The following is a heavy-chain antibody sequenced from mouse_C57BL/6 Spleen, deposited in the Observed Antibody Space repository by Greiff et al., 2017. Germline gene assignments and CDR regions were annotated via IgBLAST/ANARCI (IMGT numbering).Heavy chain of an antibody. Sequence: QVQLQQPGAELVKPGASVKLSCKASGYTFTSYWMQWVKQRPGQGLEWIGEIDPSDSYTNYNQKFKGKATLTVDTSSSTAYMQLSSLTSEDSAVYYWARSSYGYDVGAMDYWGQGTSVTVSS. D-gene: IGHD2-2*01. V-gene: IGHV1-50*01. J-gene: IGHJ4*01. CDR3: ARSSYGYDVGAMDY. CDR1: GYTFTSYW. CDR2: IDPSDSYT.